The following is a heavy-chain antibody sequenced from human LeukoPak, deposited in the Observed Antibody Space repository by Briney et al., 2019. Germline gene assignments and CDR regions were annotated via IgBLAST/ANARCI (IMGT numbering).Heavy chain of an antibody. J-gene: IGHJ5*02. CDR1: GGTFSSYA. CDR3: ARVGGSGSQPDP. V-gene: IGHV1-69*05. D-gene: IGHD3-10*01. CDR2: IIPIFGTA. Sequence: SVKVSCKASGGTFSSYAISWVRQAPGQGLEWMGRIIPIFGTANYAQKFQGRVTITTDESTGTTYMELSRLRSEDTAVYCCARVGGSGSQPDPWGQGTLVTVS.